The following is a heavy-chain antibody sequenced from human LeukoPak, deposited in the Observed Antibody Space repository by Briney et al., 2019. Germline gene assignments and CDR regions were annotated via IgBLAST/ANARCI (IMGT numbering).Heavy chain of an antibody. D-gene: IGHD5-18*01. J-gene: IGHJ4*02. Sequence: SETLSLTCAVYGGSFSGYYWSWIRQPPGKGPEWIGEINHSGSTNYNPSLKSRVTMSVDTSKNQFSLKLSSVTAADTAVYYCARGRGYSYGYFVYWGQGTLVTVSS. CDR2: INHSGST. CDR3: ARGRGYSYGYFVY. V-gene: IGHV4-34*01. CDR1: GGSFSGYY.